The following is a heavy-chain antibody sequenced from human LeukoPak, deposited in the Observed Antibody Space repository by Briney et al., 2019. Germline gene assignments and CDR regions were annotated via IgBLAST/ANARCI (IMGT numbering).Heavy chain of an antibody. CDR3: ATVGLGLDCSGGNCYFYYYYYMDV. D-gene: IGHD2-15*01. Sequence: GGSLRLSCAASGFNFTIYAMHWVRQAPGKGLEWVAVISYDGSNKYYADSVKGRFTISRDNSKDTLYLQMNSLRAEDTAVYYCATVGLGLDCSGGNCYFYYYYYMDVWGKGTTVTVSS. CDR1: GFNFTIYA. CDR2: ISYDGSNK. V-gene: IGHV3-30*04. J-gene: IGHJ6*03.